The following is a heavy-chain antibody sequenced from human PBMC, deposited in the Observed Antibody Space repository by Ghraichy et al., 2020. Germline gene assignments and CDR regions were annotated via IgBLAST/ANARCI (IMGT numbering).Heavy chain of an antibody. V-gene: IGHV3-74*01. Sequence: LSLTCAASGFTFSSYWMHWVRQAPGKGLVWVSRINSDGSSTSYADSVKGRFTISRDNAKNTLYLQMNSLRAEDTAVYYCARDLAYYDVLTGYYYYYGMDVWGQGTTVTVSS. J-gene: IGHJ6*02. D-gene: IGHD3-9*01. CDR1: GFTFSSYW. CDR2: INSDGSST. CDR3: ARDLAYYDVLTGYYYYYGMDV.